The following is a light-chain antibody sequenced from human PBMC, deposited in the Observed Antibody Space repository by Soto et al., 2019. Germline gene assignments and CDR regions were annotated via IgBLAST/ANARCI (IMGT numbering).Light chain of an antibody. CDR3: SSYTDINTRVV. CDR1: SSDVGGYNY. V-gene: IGLV2-14*03. Sequence: SALTQPASVSGSPGQSITFSCTGTSSDVGGYNYVSWYQHHPGEAPKLMIYDVSNRPSGVSNLFSGSKSGTTASLTISGLQAEDEADYYCSSYTDINTRVVFGGGTQLTVL. J-gene: IGLJ2*01. CDR2: DVS.